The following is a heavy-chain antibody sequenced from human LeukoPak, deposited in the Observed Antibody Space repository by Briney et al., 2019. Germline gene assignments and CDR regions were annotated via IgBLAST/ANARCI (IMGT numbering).Heavy chain of an antibody. D-gene: IGHD2-15*01. J-gene: IGHJ3*02. CDR3: ARYCSGGSCLPIDAFDI. CDR1: GYTFTSYD. Sequence: GASVKVSCKASGYTFTSYDINWVRQATGQGLEWMGWMNPNSGNTGYAQKFQGRVTMTRNTSISTAYMELSSLRSEDTAVYYCARYCSGGSCLPIDAFDIWGQGAMVTVSS. V-gene: IGHV1-8*01. CDR2: MNPNSGNT.